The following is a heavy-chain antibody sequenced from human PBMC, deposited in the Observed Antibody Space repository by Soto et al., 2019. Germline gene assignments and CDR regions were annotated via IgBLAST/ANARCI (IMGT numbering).Heavy chain of an antibody. D-gene: IGHD3-10*01. CDR1: GGSISSGGYY. Sequence: QVQLQESGPGLVKPSQTLSLTCTVSGGSISSGGYYWSWIRQHPGKGLEWIGYIYYSGSTYYNPSLKSRVTISVDTSKNQFSLKLSSVTAADTAVYYCARASVVRGVITNFLDYWGQGTLVTVSS. CDR3: ARASVVRGVITNFLDY. J-gene: IGHJ4*02. CDR2: IYYSGST. V-gene: IGHV4-31*03.